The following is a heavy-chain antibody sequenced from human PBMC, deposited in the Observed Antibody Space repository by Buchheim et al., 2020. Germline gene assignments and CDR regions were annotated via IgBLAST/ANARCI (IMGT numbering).Heavy chain of an antibody. J-gene: IGHJ4*02. D-gene: IGHD5-24*01. V-gene: IGHV4-4*07. CDR1: GGSIKRYY. CDR3: ASGAFQEMAPSN. Sequence: QVHLQESGPGLVKPSETLSLTCNVSGGSIKRYYWSWIRQAAGKGLELVGRIYSSGNANYSPSLRSRVTMSVDTSKNQVFLRLTSVTAADTAVYYCASGAFQEMAPSNWGQGTL. CDR2: IYSSGNA.